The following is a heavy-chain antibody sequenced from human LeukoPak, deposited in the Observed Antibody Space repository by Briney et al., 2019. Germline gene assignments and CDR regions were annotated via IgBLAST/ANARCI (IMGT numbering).Heavy chain of an antibody. CDR2: INPSGGST. Sequence: ASVKVSCKASGYTFTSYYMHWVRQAPGQGLEWMGIINPSGGSTSYAQKFQGRVTMTRDMSTSTVYMELSSLRSEDTAVYYCARDQGGSGWYVAAFDIWGQGTMVTVSS. CDR1: GYTFTSYY. V-gene: IGHV1-46*01. D-gene: IGHD6-19*01. J-gene: IGHJ3*02. CDR3: ARDQGGSGWYVAAFDI.